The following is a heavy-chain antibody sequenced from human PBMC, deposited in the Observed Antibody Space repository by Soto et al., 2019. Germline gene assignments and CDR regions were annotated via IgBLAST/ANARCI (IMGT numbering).Heavy chain of an antibody. CDR3: AAASSTSGGYYGMDV. CDR1: GFTFTSSA. D-gene: IGHD2-2*01. V-gene: IGHV1-58*02. J-gene: IGHJ6*02. CDR2: IVVGSGHT. Sequence: ASVKVSCKTSGFTFTSSAMQWVRQARGQRLEWIGWIVVGSGHTNYAQKFQERVTITRDMSTSTAYMQLSSLRSEDTAVYYCAAASSTSGGYYGMDVWGQGTTVTVSS.